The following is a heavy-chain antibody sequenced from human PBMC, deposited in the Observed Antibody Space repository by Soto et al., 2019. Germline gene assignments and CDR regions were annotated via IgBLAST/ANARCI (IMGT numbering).Heavy chain of an antibody. J-gene: IGHJ6*02. CDR2: IKSKTDGGTT. D-gene: IGHD3-10*01. Sequence: PGGSLRLSCAASGFTFSNAWMSWVRQAPGKGLEWVGRIKSKTDGGTTDYAAPVKGRFTISRDDSKNTLYLQMNSLKTEDTAVYYCTTDPAFLYGSGSQTVYYYYGMDVWGQGTTVTVSS. CDR1: GFTFSNAW. CDR3: TTDPAFLYGSGSQTVYYYYGMDV. V-gene: IGHV3-15*01.